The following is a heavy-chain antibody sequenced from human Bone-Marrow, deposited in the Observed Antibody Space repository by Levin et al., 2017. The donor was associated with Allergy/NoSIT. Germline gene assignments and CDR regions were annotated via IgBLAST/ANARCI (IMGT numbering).Heavy chain of an antibody. V-gene: IGHV3-15*01. CDR2: IKTETDGGTR. CDR1: GFTFSNAW. CDR3: TREYTWNGDDAFDI. Sequence: GGSLRLSCAASGFTFSNAWMSWVRQAPGKGLEWVGRIKTETDGGTRDYAAPLKGRFIITRDDSKNTMYLQMNSLKTEDTGVYYCTREYTWNGDDAFDIWGQGTLVSVSS. J-gene: IGHJ3*02. D-gene: IGHD1-1*01.